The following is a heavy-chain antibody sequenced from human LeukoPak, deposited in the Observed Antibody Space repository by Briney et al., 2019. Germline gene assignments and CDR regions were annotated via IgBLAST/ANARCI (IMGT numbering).Heavy chain of an antibody. CDR2: ISYDGSNK. Sequence: GGSLRLSCAASGFTFSSYAMHWGRKAPGKGLGWVAVISYDGSNKYYADSAKGRFTISRDNSKNTLYLQMNRLRAEDTAVYYCARARRGCSSTSCYGGNFDYWGQGTLVTVSS. V-gene: IGHV3-30-3*01. CDR1: GFTFSSYA. D-gene: IGHD2-2*01. J-gene: IGHJ4*02. CDR3: ARARRGCSSTSCYGGNFDY.